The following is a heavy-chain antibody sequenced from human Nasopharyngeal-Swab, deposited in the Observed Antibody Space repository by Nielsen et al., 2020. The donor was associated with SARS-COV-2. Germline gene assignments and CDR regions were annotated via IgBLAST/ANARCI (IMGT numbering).Heavy chain of an antibody. CDR1: GFTFSDYY. D-gene: IGHD1-1*01. J-gene: IGHJ5*01. Sequence: GESLKISCAASGFTFSDYYMSWIRQAPGKGLEWVSYIRNSGYSTNYADSVRGRFTISRDNAKNSLYLQMSSLRAEDTAVYYCATTRGLGPGGWFESWGQGTLVTVSS. V-gene: IGHV3-11*03. CDR3: ATTRGLGPGGWFES. CDR2: IRNSGYST.